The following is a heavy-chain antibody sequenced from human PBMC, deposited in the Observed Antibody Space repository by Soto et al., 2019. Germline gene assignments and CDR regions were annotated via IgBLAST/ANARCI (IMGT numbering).Heavy chain of an antibody. J-gene: IGHJ6*02. CDR2: IGYDGSYT. Sequence: QVQLVDSGGGVVQPGRSLRLSCAASGFTFSSYGMHWVRQAPDKGLEWVAVIGYDGSYTSYTDSVKGRFTISRDNSKNTLYMQMNSLRVEDTAVYYCARDRGYYYYGIDVWGQGTTVTVSS. CDR3: ARDRGYYYYGIDV. V-gene: IGHV3-33*01. CDR1: GFTFSSYG.